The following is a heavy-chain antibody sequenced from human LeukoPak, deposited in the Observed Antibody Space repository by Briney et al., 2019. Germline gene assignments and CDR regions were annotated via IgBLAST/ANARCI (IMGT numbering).Heavy chain of an antibody. J-gene: IGHJ5*02. D-gene: IGHD3-22*01. Sequence: GGSLRLSCAASGFTFSSYEMNWVRQAPGKGLEWVSYISSSGSTIYYADSVKGRFTISRGNAKNSLYLQMNSLRAEDTAVYYCASFPYYYDSSGYLRVGWFDPWGQGTLVTVSS. CDR1: GFTFSSYE. CDR3: ASFPYYYDSSGYLRVGWFDP. V-gene: IGHV3-48*03. CDR2: ISSSGSTI.